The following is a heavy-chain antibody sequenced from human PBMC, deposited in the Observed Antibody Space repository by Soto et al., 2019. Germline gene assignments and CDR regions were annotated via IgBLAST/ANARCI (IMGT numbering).Heavy chain of an antibody. Sequence: GGSLRLSCAASGFTFSSYAMSWVRQAPGKGLEWVSGFGGSGGSTYYVDSVKGRFTISRDNSKNTLYLQMNSLRAEDTAVYYCARLKYCTNGVCSASALDYWGQGTLVTVSS. CDR1: GFTFSSYA. J-gene: IGHJ4*02. CDR2: FGGSGGST. CDR3: ARLKYCTNGVCSASALDY. V-gene: IGHV3-23*01. D-gene: IGHD2-8*01.